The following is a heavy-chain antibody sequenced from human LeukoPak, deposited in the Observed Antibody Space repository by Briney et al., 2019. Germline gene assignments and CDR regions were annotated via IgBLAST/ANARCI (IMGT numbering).Heavy chain of an antibody. CDR2: IYSGGST. CDR1: GFTVSSNY. Sequence: GGSLRLSCAASGFTVSSNYMSWVRQAPGKGLEWVSVIYSGGSTYYADSVKGRFTIPRDNSKNTLYLQMNSLRAEDTAVYYCAREDSGSYDSPYDYWGQGTLVTVSS. D-gene: IGHD3-10*01. J-gene: IGHJ4*02. V-gene: IGHV3-66*01. CDR3: AREDSGSYDSPYDY.